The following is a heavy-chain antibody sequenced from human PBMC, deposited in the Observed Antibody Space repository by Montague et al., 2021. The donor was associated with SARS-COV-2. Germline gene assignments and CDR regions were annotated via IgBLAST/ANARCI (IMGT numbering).Heavy chain of an antibody. D-gene: IGHD3-22*01. J-gene: IGHJ6*02. CDR2: IFKNGET. CDR3: ARYYERSLDV. Sequence: SETLSLTCTVSGGSITNDDWSWIRQPPGKGLEWIVKIFKNGETDYNPSLKSRVIISVDTSKSQFSLKVTSVTAADTAVYYCARYYERSLDVWGQGTTVTVSS. CDR1: GGSITNDD. V-gene: IGHV4-4*09.